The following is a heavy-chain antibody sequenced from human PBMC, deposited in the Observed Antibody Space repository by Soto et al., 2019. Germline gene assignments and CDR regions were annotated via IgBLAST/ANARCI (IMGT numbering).Heavy chain of an antibody. CDR2: IYYSGST. J-gene: IGHJ4*02. V-gene: IGHV4-39*01. Sequence: SETLSLTCTVSGGSISSSSYYWGWIRQPPGKGLEWIGSIYYSGSTYYNPSLKSRVTISVDTSKNQFSLKLSSVTAADTAVYYCAEFILTGYSYSYYFYYWGQGTXVTVSS. D-gene: IGHD3-9*01. CDR1: GGSISSSSYY. CDR3: AEFILTGYSYSYYFYY.